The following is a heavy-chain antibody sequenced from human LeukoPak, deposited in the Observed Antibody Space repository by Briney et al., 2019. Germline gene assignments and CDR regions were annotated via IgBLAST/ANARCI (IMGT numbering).Heavy chain of an antibody. CDR2: ITPLFGTA. J-gene: IGHJ4*02. D-gene: IGHD3-22*01. V-gene: IGHV1-69*13. CDR1: GGTFSRYT. Sequence: SVKVSCKASGGTFSRYTISWVRQRPGQGLEWMGGITPLFGTANYAQKFQGRVTITADESASTAYMELSSLRSEDTAVYYCARVLSHGYSDYWGQGTLVTVSS. CDR3: ARVLSHGYSDY.